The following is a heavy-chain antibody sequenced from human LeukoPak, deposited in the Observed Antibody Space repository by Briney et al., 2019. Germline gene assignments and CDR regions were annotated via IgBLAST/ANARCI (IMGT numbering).Heavy chain of an antibody. CDR1: GFTLSNYA. Sequence: GRSLRLSCAASGFTLSNYAVHWVRQAPGKGLEWVAVISYDGSTEYYADSVKGRFTISRDNSKSTLYLQMNSLRAEDTAVYYCARDIASGRQIVYAPSGDWGQGTLVTVSS. CDR2: ISYDGSTE. CDR3: ARDIASGRQIVYAPSGD. D-gene: IGHD5/OR15-5a*01. J-gene: IGHJ4*02. V-gene: IGHV3-30-3*01.